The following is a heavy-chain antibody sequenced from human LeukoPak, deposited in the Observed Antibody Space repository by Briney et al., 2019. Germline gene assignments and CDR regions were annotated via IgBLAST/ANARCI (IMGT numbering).Heavy chain of an antibody. CDR2: ISGDGGST. CDR1: GFTFDDYA. J-gene: IGHJ4*02. V-gene: IGHV3-43*02. CDR3: ASLCSSTSCTHFDY. Sequence: GGSLRLSCAASGFTFDDYAMHWVRQAPGKGLEWVSLISGDGGSTYYADSVKGRFTISRDNSKNSLYLQMNSLRAEDTALYYCASLCSSTSCTHFDYWGQGTLVTVSS. D-gene: IGHD2-2*01.